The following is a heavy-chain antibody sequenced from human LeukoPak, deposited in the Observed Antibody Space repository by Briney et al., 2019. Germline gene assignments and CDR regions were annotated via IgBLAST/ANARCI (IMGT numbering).Heavy chain of an antibody. D-gene: IGHD3-22*01. CDR1: GYTLTELS. V-gene: IGHV1-24*01. J-gene: IGHJ4*02. CDR3: ATGYDSSGYYEY. Sequence: ASVKVSCKVSGYTLTELSMHWVRQAPGKGLEWMGGFDPEDGETIYAQKFQGRVTMTEDTSTDTAYMELSSLRSEDTAVYYCATGYDSSGYYEYWGQGTLVTVSS. CDR2: FDPEDGET.